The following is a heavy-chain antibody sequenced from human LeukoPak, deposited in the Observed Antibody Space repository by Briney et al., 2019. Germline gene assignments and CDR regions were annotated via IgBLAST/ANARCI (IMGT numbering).Heavy chain of an antibody. CDR2: ISGSGGST. J-gene: IGHJ3*02. CDR1: GFTFSSYA. D-gene: IGHD5-24*01. V-gene: IGHV3-23*01. Sequence: GGSLRLSCAASGFTFSSYAMGWVRQAPGKGLEWVSVISGSGGSTYYADSVKGRFTISRDNSQNTLYLQMNSLRAEDTAVYYCADPLDDDAFDIWGQGTMVTVSS. CDR3: ADPLDDDAFDI.